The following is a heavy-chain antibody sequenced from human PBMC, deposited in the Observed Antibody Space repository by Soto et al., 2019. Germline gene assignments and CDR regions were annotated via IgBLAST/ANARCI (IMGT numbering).Heavy chain of an antibody. CDR2: GYYTGDT. CDR3: VRQGIDYLHGLVDV. CDR1: SGPDSSHN. V-gene: IGHV4-59*08. Sequence: QVELQQSGPGLVKPSGTLSLTCTVSSGPDSSHNWGWIRQPPGRGLEWIGYGYYTGDTSYNPSLKSRATISAATSTNILSLTLSSVTAADTAVYYCVRQGIDYLHGLVDVWGQGTTVSVSS. D-gene: IGHD1-26*01. J-gene: IGHJ6*02.